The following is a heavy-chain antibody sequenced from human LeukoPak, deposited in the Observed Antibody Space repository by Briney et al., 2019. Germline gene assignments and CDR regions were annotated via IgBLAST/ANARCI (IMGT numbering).Heavy chain of an antibody. CDR1: GFTFSSHT. V-gene: IGHV3-21*01. CDR2: ISSTSTSI. Sequence: TGGSLRLSCAASGFTFSSHTMNWVRQAPGKGLEWVSSISSTSTSIYHADSVKGRFTISRDNTKNSLYLQMDSLGAEDTAVYYCARGFRAFDFWAQGTMVTVSS. J-gene: IGHJ3*01. CDR3: ARGFRAFDF.